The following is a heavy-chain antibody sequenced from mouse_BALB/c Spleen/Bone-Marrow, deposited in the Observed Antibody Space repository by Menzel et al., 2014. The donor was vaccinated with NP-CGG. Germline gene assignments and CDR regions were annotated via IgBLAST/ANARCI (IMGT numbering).Heavy chain of an antibody. CDR3: ARSLGRFDY. D-gene: IGHD4-1*01. CDR1: GDSITSGY. V-gene: IGHV3-8*02. J-gene: IGHJ2*01. CDR2: ISYTGNT. Sequence: EVKLEESGPSLVKPSQTLSLTCSVTGDSITSGYWNWIRKFPGNELEYMGYISYTGNTYYNPPLKSRISIARDTSKNQYYLQLHSVTTEDTATYFCARSLGRFDYWGQGATLTVSS.